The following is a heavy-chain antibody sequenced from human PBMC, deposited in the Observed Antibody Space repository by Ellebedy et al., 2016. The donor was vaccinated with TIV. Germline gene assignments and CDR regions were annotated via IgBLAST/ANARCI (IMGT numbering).Heavy chain of an antibody. D-gene: IGHD6-13*01. CDR3: ARDRVEAASEFFFGY. CDR2: INAGNGNN. CDR1: GYTFTNYA. J-gene: IGHJ4*02. Sequence: AASVKVSCKASGYTFTNYAMHWVRQAPGQRLAWMGWINAGNGNNQYSQNFKGRVTITRDTSASTAYMELNSLRSEDTAVYYCARDRVEAASEFFFGYWGLGTLVTVSS. V-gene: IGHV1-3*01.